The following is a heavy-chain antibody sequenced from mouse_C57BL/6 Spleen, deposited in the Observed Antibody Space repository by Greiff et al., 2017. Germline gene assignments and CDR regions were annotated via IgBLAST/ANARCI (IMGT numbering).Heavy chain of an antibody. CDR1: GYTFTSYW. J-gene: IGHJ2*01. CDR3: ARKFITTVVAAWDYDY. CDR2: IHPNSGST. V-gene: IGHV1-64*01. D-gene: IGHD1-1*01. Sequence: QVQLQQPGAELVKPGASVKLSCKASGYTFTSYWMHWVKQRPGQGLEWIGMIHPNSGSTNYNEKFKSKATLTVDTSSSTAYMQLSSLTSEDSAVYYCARKFITTVVAAWDYDYWGQGTTLTDSS.